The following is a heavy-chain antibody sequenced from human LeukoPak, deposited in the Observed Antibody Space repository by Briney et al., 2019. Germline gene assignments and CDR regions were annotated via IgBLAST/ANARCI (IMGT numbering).Heavy chain of an antibody. Sequence: PGGSLGHSCAPSGFTFTSYGTLWVRQAPGEGLEWVSALSGCGDNTYYAHSVTGRFTISRDNSKSTVYPQMNSLRAEDTAVYYCAVPQWELLNWGQGTLVTVSS. CDR1: GFTFTSYG. CDR2: LSGCGDNT. J-gene: IGHJ4*02. V-gene: IGHV3-23*01. D-gene: IGHD1-26*01. CDR3: AVPQWELLN.